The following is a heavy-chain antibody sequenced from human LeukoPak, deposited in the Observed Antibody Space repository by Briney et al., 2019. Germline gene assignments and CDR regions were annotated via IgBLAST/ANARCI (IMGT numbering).Heavy chain of an antibody. CDR2: IYYSGST. V-gene: IGHV4-31*03. CDR1: GGSISSGSYY. Sequence: SETLSLTCTVSGGSISSGSYYWNWIRQHPGKGLEWIGYIYYSGSTYYNPSLKSRVTISVDTSKNRFSLKLSSVTAADTAVYYCARGLQIFDFWGQGTLVTVSS. J-gene: IGHJ4*02. CDR3: ARGLQIFDF.